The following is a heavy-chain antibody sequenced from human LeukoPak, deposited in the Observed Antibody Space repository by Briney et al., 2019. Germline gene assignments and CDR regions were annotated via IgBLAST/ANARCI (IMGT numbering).Heavy chain of an antibody. CDR2: ITGSTGST. V-gene: IGHV3-23*01. J-gene: IGHJ2*01. CDR1: GFIFSNYA. D-gene: IGHD3-22*01. CDR3: ARWARVVITIGYFDL. Sequence: GGSLRLSCVGSGFIFSNYAMTWVRQAPGKGLEWVSVITGSTGSTYYADSVKGRFTISRDNSKSTVYLEMNSLRAEDTAVYYCARWARVVITIGYFDLWGRGTLVTVSS.